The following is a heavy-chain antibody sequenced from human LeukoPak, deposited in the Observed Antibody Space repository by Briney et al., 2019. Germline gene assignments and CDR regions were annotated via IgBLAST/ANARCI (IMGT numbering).Heavy chain of an antibody. V-gene: IGHV3-7*03. CDR3: ARNNGMDV. Sequence: GGSLRLSCAASGFALSSHWMTWVRQVAGGGPEWVANVNRDGSETYYLDSVKGRFTISKDNAKNSLYLQMNSLRAEDTALYHCARNNGMDVWGQGTTVIVSS. CDR1: GFALSSHW. CDR2: VNRDGSET. J-gene: IGHJ6*02.